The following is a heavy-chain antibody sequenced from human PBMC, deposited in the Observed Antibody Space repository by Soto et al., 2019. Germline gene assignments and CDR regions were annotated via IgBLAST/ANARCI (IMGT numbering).Heavy chain of an antibody. Sequence: GGSLRLSCAASGFTFSNYAMSWVRQAPGKGLEWVSSVNNGGSSTYYADSVKGRFTISRDTSKNQFSLKLSSVTAADTAAYPREAEAGSYVLRFLEWLTYYYYYMDVWGKGTTVTVSS. CDR3: EAEAGSYVLRFLEWLTYYYYYMDV. CDR1: GFTFSNYA. V-gene: IGHV3-23*01. D-gene: IGHD3-3*01. J-gene: IGHJ6*03. CDR2: VNNGGSST.